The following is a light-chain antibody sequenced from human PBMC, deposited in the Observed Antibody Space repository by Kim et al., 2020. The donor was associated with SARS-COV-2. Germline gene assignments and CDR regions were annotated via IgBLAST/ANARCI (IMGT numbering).Light chain of an antibody. Sequence: VAPGQTANITCGGSNIGSKNVHWYRQRPGQAPVVVIYRDSYRPSGIPERFSGFRSGNTATLTISRAQAGDEADYYCQVWDSSAVIFGGGTQLTVL. CDR3: QVWDSSAVI. CDR1: NIGSKN. V-gene: IGLV3-9*01. J-gene: IGLJ2*01. CDR2: RDS.